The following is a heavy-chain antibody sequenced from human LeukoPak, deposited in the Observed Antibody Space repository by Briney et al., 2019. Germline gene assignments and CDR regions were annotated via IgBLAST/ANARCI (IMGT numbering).Heavy chain of an antibody. CDR3: ARQTGSGLFILP. D-gene: IGHD3/OR15-3a*01. V-gene: IGHV4-39*01. J-gene: IGHJ4*02. CDR1: GVSISSSNSY. CDR2: IYYSGNT. Sequence: SETLSVTCTVSGVSISSSNSYWGWIRQPPGKGLEWIGSIYYSGNTYYNTSLKSQVSISIDTSKNQFSLRLTSVTAADTAVYYCARQTGSGLFILPGGQGTLVTVSS.